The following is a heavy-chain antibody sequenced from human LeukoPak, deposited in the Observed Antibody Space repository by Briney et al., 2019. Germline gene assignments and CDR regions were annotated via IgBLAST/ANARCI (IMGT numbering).Heavy chain of an antibody. Sequence: SETLSLTCAVYGGSFSGYYWSWIRQPPGKGLEWIGEINHSGSTNYNPSLKSRVTISVDTSKNQFSLKLSSVTAADTAVYYCARGSTYYGMDAWGQGTTVTVSS. CDR2: INHSGST. CDR3: ARGSTYYGMDA. D-gene: IGHD2/OR15-2a*01. CDR1: GGSFSGYY. V-gene: IGHV4-34*01. J-gene: IGHJ6*02.